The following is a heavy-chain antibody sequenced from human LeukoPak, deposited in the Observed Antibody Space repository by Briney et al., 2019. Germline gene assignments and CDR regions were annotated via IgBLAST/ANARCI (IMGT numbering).Heavy chain of an antibody. V-gene: IGHV1-2*02. D-gene: IGHD1-26*01. J-gene: IGHJ4*02. CDR2: INPNSGGT. Sequence: ASVKVSCKASGYTFTGYYMHWVRQAPGQGLGWMGWINPNSGGTNYAQKFQGRVTMTRDTSISTAYMELSRLRSDDTAVYYCARPTSGSLLYYFDYWGQGTLVTVSS. CDR1: GYTFTGYY. CDR3: ARPTSGSLLYYFDY.